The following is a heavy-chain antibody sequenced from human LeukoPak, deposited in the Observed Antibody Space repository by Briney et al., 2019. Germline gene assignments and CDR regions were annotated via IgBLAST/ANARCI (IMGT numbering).Heavy chain of an antibody. CDR2: INHSGST. CDR3: AGGTGYYDSSGYYYALVYSDY. CDR1: GGSFSGYY. Sequence: KASETLSLTCAVYGGSFSGYYWSWIRQPPGKGLEWIGEINHSGSTNYNPSLKSRVTISVDTSKNQFSLKLSSVTAADTAVYYCAGGTGYYDSSGYYYALVYSDYWGQGTLVTVSS. D-gene: IGHD3-22*01. V-gene: IGHV4-34*01. J-gene: IGHJ4*02.